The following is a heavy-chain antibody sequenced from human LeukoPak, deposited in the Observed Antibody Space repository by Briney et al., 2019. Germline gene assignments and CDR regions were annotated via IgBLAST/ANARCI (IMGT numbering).Heavy chain of an antibody. J-gene: IGHJ6*03. D-gene: IGHD3-22*01. V-gene: IGHV1-69*05. CDR3: ASEGNYDSSGYSRYNYYYMDV. Sequence: SVKVSCKGSGGTFSSYSISWARQAPGQGLEWMGGIVPAFGTAHYAQKFQGRVTFTTDESTTTAYMELRSLRSEDTAVYYCASEGNYDSSGYSRYNYYYMDVWGKGTVVTVSS. CDR2: IVPAFGTA. CDR1: GGTFSSYS.